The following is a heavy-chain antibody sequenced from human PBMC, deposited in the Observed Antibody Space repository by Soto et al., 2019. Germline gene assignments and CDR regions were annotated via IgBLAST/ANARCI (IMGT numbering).Heavy chain of an antibody. Sequence: EVQLVESGGGSVQPGESLRLSCAASGFPFSSYWIHWVRQAPGKGLMWVSRIKYDGTITNYADSLKGRLTISRDNAKNTVYLQMNSLRVEDTAVYHCARGAKGGSYVDVWGKGTTVTVSS. CDR2: IKYDGTIT. CDR1: GFPFSSYW. CDR3: ARGAKGGSYVDV. J-gene: IGHJ6*03. D-gene: IGHD3-16*01. V-gene: IGHV3-74*01.